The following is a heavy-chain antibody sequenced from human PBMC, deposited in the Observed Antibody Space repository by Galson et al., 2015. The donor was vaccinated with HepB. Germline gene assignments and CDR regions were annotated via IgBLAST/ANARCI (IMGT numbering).Heavy chain of an antibody. V-gene: IGHV6-1*01. Sequence: CAISGDSVSSSTAAWNRIRQSPSRGLEWLGRTYYRSKWYNDYAVSVKSRITINPDTSKNQFSLQLSSVTPDDTAVYHCARDSFYDNTGYPVPRNFGVDVWGQGTTVTVSS. D-gene: IGHD3-22*01. CDR1: GDSVSSSTAA. J-gene: IGHJ6*02. CDR2: TYYRSKWYN. CDR3: ARDSFYDNTGYPVPRNFGVDV.